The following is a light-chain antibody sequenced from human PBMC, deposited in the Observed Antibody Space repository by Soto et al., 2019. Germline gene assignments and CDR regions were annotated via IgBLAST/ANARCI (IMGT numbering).Light chain of an antibody. Sequence: DIVMTQSPDSLAVSLGERATINCKSSQSVLYSANNKNYLAWYQQKPGRPPKLLIYWASTRESGVPDRFSGSGSGTDFTLTISSLQAEDVAVYYCQQYYSKYTFGQGTKLEIK. CDR2: WAS. J-gene: IGKJ2*01. V-gene: IGKV4-1*01. CDR3: QQYYSKYT. CDR1: QSVLYSANNKNY.